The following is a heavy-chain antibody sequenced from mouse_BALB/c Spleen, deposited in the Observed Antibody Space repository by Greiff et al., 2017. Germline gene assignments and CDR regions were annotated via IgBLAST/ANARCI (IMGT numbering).Heavy chain of an antibody. V-gene: IGHV5-17*02. J-gene: IGHJ2*01. D-gene: IGHD2-14*01. CDR1: GFTFSSFG. CDR2: ISSGSSTI. CDR3: ARSRYDVGFDY. Sequence: VQLKESGGDLVKPGGSLKLSCAASGFTFSSFGMHWVRQAPEKGLEWVAYISSGSSTIYYADTVKGRFTISRDNPKNTLFLQMTSLRSEDTAMYYCARSRYDVGFDYWGQGTTLTVSS.